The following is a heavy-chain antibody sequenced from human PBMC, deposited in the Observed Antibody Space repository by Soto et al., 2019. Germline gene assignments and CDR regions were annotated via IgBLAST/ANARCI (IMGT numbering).Heavy chain of an antibody. J-gene: IGHJ6*02. CDR3: VRPLPSGRNYGLDV. CDR2: IYYNGTT. D-gene: IGHD3-10*01. Sequence: GGSLVLSCAASELTVSNAYMYWVRQAPGMGLDWVSVIYYNGTTYYADSVKGRFTISRDTSTNTLSLQMDSLRAEDTAVYYCVRPLPSGRNYGLDVWGQGTTVTVSS. CDR1: ELTVSNAY. V-gene: IGHV3-53*01.